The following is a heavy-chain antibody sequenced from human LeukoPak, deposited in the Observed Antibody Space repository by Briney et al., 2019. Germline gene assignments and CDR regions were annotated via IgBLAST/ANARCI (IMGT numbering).Heavy chain of an antibody. V-gene: IGHV3-53*01. J-gene: IGHJ3*02. CDR3: AGEKGVGAFEI. CDR1: GLTVSSNP. CDR2: IDSAGNA. D-gene: IGHD1-26*01. Sequence: WGSLRLSCAASGLTVSSNPMSWVRQAPRKGLEWVSGIDSAGNAYHADSVKGRFTISRDNSNNTANLQMNSLSAEDTAVYYCAGEKGVGAFEIWGQGTMVTVSS.